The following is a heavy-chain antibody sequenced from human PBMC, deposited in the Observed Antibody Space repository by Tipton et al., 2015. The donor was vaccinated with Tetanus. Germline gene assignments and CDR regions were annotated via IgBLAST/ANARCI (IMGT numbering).Heavy chain of an antibody. CDR1: GGTFRNYA. CDR3: ARGFDGGFDY. CDR2: IYTDNGNT. J-gene: IGHJ4*02. D-gene: IGHD3-9*01. Sequence: QSGPEVKKPGSSVRVSCKTSGGTFRNYAISWVRQAPGQGLEWMGWIYTDNGNTVYSQSFQGRVTITRDTSATTAYMELSSLRSEDTAVYYCARGFDGGFDYWGQGTLVTVSS. V-gene: IGHV1-3*04.